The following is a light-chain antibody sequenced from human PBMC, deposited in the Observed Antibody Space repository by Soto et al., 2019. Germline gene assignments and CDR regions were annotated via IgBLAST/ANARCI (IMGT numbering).Light chain of an antibody. V-gene: IGKV3-20*01. CDR1: QSVTSNY. CDR2: GAS. CDR3: QQYRSSPGT. J-gene: IGKJ1*01. Sequence: EVVLTQSPGTLSSSPGERATLSCRASQSVTSNYLAWYQQKRGQAPRLLIWGASIRATDLPDRFSGGGSGTDFTLTISRLEAEDSAVYYCQQYRSSPGTFGQGTKVEIK.